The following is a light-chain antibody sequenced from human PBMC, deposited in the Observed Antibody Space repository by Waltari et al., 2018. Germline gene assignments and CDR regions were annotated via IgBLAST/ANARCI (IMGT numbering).Light chain of an antibody. V-gene: IGLV3-21*01. J-gene: IGLJ1*01. CDR3: QVWDANNEPGL. Sequence: SYVLTQPPSVSVAPGETARITCGGNNLGTKSVPWYRQKPGQAPVLVIPYDSDRPSGIPERFAGSNSGDTATLTISRVEAGDEADYYCQVWDANNEPGLFGTGTEVTV. CDR2: YDS. CDR1: NLGTKS.